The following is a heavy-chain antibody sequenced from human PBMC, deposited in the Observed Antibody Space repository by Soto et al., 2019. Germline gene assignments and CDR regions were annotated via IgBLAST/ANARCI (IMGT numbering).Heavy chain of an antibody. CDR2: IYWDGES. CDR1: GFSVTTSRMG. J-gene: IGHJ4*02. CDR3: AHRDSTGQKTYFDS. D-gene: IGHD1-1*01. Sequence: ESGPTLVNPTGTLTLTCTFSGFSVTTSRMGGGWTRQPPGKALEWLAIIYWDGESRYNPLLRRRLTLTEDTSKNQVVLTMTNMDPKDTATYYCAHRDSTGQKTYFDSCCQGIAVTGSS. V-gene: IGHV2-5*02.